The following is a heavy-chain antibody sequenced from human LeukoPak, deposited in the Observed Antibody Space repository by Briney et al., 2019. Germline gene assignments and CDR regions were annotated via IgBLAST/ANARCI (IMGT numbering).Heavy chain of an antibody. CDR3: ARANPISEYYYDSSGYYYDDY. V-gene: IGHV1-2*02. J-gene: IGHJ4*02. Sequence: ASVKVSCKASGYTFTGYYMHWVRQAPGQGLEWMGWINPNSGGTNYAQKFQGRGTMTRDTSISTAYMELSRLRSDDTAVYYCARANPISEYYYDSSGYYYDDYWGQGTLVTVSS. D-gene: IGHD3-22*01. CDR1: GYTFTGYY. CDR2: INPNSGGT.